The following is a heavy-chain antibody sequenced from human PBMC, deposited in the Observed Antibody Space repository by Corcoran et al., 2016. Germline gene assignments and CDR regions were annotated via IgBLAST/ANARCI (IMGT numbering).Heavy chain of an antibody. J-gene: IGHJ6*02. CDR1: GGSFSGYY. V-gene: IGHV4-34*01. D-gene: IGHD3-22*01. CDR2: INHSGST. Sequence: QVQLQQWGAGPLKPSETLSLTCAVYGGSFSGYYWSWIRQPPGKGLEWIGEINHSGSTNYNPSLKSRVTISVDTSKNQFSLKLSSVTAADTAVYYCARGDPDYYDSSGYSYYYGMDVWGQGTTVTVSS. CDR3: ARGDPDYYDSSGYSYYYGMDV.